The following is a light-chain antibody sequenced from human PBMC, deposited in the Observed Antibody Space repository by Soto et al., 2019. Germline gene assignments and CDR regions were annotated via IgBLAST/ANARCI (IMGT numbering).Light chain of an antibody. V-gene: IGKV1-5*03. J-gene: IGKJ1*01. CDR2: KAS. CDR3: QQYNSYPWT. Sequence: DIQMTQSPSTLSASVGDRVTITCRASQSISSWLAWYQQKPGKAPKLLICKASSLESGAPSRFSGSGSGTEFTLTISSLQPDDFATYYCQQYNSYPWTFGQGTKVEIK. CDR1: QSISSW.